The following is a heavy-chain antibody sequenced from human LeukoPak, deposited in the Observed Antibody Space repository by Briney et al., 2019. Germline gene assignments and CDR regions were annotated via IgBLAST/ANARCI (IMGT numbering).Heavy chain of an antibody. J-gene: IGHJ6*03. CDR3: ARGIVSPRFYDYMDV. Sequence: TLSLTCTVSGGSINSGNYYWTWIRQPAGKGLQWIGRFVVTGSTSSSHDPSLSGRASISVDTSKNQFALELNSVTAADSAVYFCARGIVSPRFYDYMDVWGKGTTVTVSS. V-gene: IGHV4-61*02. CDR1: GGSINSGNYY. CDR2: FVVTGST. D-gene: IGHD1-26*01.